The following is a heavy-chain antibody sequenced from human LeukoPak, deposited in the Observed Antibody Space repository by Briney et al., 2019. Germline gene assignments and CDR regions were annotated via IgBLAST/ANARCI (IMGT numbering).Heavy chain of an antibody. CDR1: GFTFSQYG. CDR2: IGSSGNII. J-gene: IGHJ5*02. D-gene: IGHD6-19*01. Sequence: PGGSLRLSCAASGFTFSQYGMNWVRQAPGKGLQWISYIGSSGNIIHYAEAVKGRFIISRDNAKDSLFLQMNSLRVEDTAVYYCARDRDGWYSSGWYPGWFDPWGQGTLVTVSS. CDR3: ARDRDGWYSSGWYPGWFDP. V-gene: IGHV3-48*04.